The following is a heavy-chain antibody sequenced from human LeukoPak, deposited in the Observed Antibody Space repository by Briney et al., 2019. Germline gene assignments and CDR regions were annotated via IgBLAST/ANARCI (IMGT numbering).Heavy chain of an antibody. CDR2: ISGSGGST. CDR3: AKDYGPRVVPAASFDP. V-gene: IGHV3-23*01. CDR1: GFTFISYA. D-gene: IGHD2-2*01. Sequence: GGSLRLSCAASGFTFISYAMSWVRQAPGKGLERVSAISGSGGSTYYADSVKGRFTISGDNSKNTLYLQMNSLRAEDTAVYYCAKDYGPRVVPAASFDPWGQGTLVTVSS. J-gene: IGHJ5*02.